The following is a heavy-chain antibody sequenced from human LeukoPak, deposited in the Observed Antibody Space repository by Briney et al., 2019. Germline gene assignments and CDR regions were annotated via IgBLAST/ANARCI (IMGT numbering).Heavy chain of an antibody. J-gene: IGHJ2*01. CDR1: GGSISSSSSY. D-gene: IGHD1-1*01. V-gene: IGHV4-39*01. CDR2: IYYSGST. CDR3: ARHGELFLHYWYFDL. Sequence: SETLSLTCTVAGGSISSSSSYWGWIRQPPGKGLEWIGSIYYSGSTYYNPSLKSRVTMSVDTSKNQFSLKLSSVTAADTAVYYCARHGELFLHYWYFDLWGRGTLVTVSS.